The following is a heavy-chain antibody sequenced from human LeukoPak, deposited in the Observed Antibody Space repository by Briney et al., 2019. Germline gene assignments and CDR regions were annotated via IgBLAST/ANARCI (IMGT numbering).Heavy chain of an antibody. CDR2: ISGSGGST. V-gene: IGHV3-23*01. Sequence: PGGSLRLSCAASGFTFSSYAMSWVRQAPGKGPEWVSAISGSGGSTYYADSVKGRFTISRDNSKNTLYLQMNSLRAEDTAVYYCAKAEKYYYGSGSYYGAYYYYGMDVWGQGTTVTVSS. CDR1: GFTFSSYA. J-gene: IGHJ6*02. CDR3: AKAEKYYYGSGSYYGAYYYYGMDV. D-gene: IGHD3-10*01.